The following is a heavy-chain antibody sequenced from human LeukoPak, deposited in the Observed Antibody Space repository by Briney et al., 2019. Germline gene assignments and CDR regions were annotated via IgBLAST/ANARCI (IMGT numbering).Heavy chain of an antibody. J-gene: IGHJ4*02. D-gene: IGHD3-22*01. CDR2: ISRDGDTT. CDR1: GFTLNNNA. CDR3: ARGDSSGVPDY. Sequence: GGSLRLSCAASGFTLNNNAMTWVRLAPGKGLEWVSTISRDGDTTAYAASVKGRFTVSRDTSKNTLFLQMSSLRVEDTAVYYCARGDSSGVPDYWGQGTLVTVSS. V-gene: IGHV3-23*01.